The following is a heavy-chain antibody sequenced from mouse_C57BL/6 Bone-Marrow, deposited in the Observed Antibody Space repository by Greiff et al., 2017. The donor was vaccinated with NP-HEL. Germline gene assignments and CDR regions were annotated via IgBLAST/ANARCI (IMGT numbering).Heavy chain of an antibody. Sequence: QVQLQQPGAELVMPGASVKLSCKASGYTFTSYWMHWVKQRPGQGLEWIGEIDPSDSYTNYNQKFKGKSTLTVDKSSSTAYMQLSSLTSEDSAVYYCARDLTTVVATRYFDVWGTGTTVTVSS. J-gene: IGHJ1*03. CDR1: GYTFTSYW. CDR2: IDPSDSYT. D-gene: IGHD1-1*01. V-gene: IGHV1-69*01. CDR3: ARDLTTVVATRYFDV.